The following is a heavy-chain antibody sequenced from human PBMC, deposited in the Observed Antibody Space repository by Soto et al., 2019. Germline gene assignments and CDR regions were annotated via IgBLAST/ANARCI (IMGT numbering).Heavy chain of an antibody. V-gene: IGHV1-2*02. D-gene: IGHD4-17*01. CDR1: GYTFTGYY. CDR2: INPNSGGT. CDR3: ARNDYGGNSYFDY. J-gene: IGHJ4*02. Sequence: ASVKVSCKASGYTFTGYYMHWVRQAPGQGLEWMGWINPNSGGTNYAQKFQGRVTMTRDTFISTAYMELSRLRSDDTAVYYCARNDYGGNSYFDYWGQGTLVTVSS.